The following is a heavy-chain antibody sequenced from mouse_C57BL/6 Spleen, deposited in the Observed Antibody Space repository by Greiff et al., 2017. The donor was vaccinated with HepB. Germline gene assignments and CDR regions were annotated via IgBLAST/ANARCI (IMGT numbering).Heavy chain of an antibody. V-gene: IGHV5-4*01. D-gene: IGHD4-1*01. Sequence: EVKLMESGGGLVKPGGSLKLSCAASGFTFSSYAMSWVRQTPEKRLEWVATISDGGSYTYYPDNLKGRFTISIDNAKNNLYLQMSHLKSEDTAMYYCDRDKLGREGVAYWGQGTLVTVSA. CDR3: DRDKLGREGVAY. J-gene: IGHJ3*01. CDR1: GFTFSSYA. CDR2: ISDGGSYT.